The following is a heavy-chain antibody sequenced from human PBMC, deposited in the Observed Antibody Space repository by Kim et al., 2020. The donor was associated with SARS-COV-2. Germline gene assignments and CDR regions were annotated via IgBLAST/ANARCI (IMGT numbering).Heavy chain of an antibody. V-gene: IGHV3-23*01. CDR2: ISGSGGST. CDR1: GFTFSSYA. J-gene: IGHJ4*02. D-gene: IGHD3-22*01. CDR3: AKCYYDSSGYCLFDY. Sequence: GGSLRLSCAASGFTFSSYAMSWVRQAPGKGLEWVSAISGSGGSTYYADSVKGRFTISRDNSKNTLYLQMNSLRAEDTAVYYCAKCYYDSSGYCLFDYWGQGTLVTVSS.